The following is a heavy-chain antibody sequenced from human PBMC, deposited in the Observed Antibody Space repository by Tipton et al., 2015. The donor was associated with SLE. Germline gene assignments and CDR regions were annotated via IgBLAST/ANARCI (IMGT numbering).Heavy chain of an antibody. CDR2: IYYSGST. Sequence: TLSLTCTVSGGSISSGGYYWSWIRQPPGKGLEWIGSIYYSGSTYYNPSLKSRVTISVDTSKNQFSLKLSSVTAADTAVYYCARPHDYGDFFDYWGQGTLVTVSS. D-gene: IGHD4-17*01. CDR3: ARPHDYGDFFDY. V-gene: IGHV4-39*07. J-gene: IGHJ4*02. CDR1: GGSISSGGYY.